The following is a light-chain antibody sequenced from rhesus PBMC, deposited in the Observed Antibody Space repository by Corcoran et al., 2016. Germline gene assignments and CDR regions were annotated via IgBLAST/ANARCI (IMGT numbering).Light chain of an antibody. CDR2: YAS. J-gene: IGKJ2*01. Sequence: DIQMTQSPSSLSASVGDRVTITCRASQGINNYLSWYQQKPGKSPKPLIYYASRLETGVPSRLRGSRSGTDYTLTISSLQPEDIATYYCQQYNNSPYSFGQGTKVEIK. CDR1: QGINNY. CDR3: QQYNNSPYS. V-gene: IGKV1-66*01.